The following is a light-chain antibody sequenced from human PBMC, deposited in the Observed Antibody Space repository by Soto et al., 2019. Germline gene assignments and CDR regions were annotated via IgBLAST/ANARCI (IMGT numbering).Light chain of an antibody. CDR1: SRDVGSYNH. CDR2: EVT. V-gene: IGLV2-23*02. CDR3: CSYPGTYVWV. Sequence: QSAPTQPASVSGSPGQSITISCTGGSRDVGSYNHVSWYQQYPGKAPKLMIYEVTKRTSGASNRFSGSKSGNTASLTISGLQAEDEADYYCCSYPGTYVWVFGGGTKLTVL. J-gene: IGLJ3*02.